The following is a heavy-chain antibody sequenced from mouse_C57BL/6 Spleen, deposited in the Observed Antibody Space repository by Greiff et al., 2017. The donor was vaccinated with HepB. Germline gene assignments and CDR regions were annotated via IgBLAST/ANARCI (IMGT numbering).Heavy chain of an antibody. J-gene: IGHJ1*03. V-gene: IGHV5-4*03. D-gene: IGHD2-2*01. CDR3: ARCGYYWYFDV. CDR2: ISDGGSYT. CDR1: GFTFSSYA. Sequence: EVKLVESGGGLVKPGGSLKLSCAASGFTFSSYAMSWVRQTPEKRLEWVATISDGGSYTYYPDNVKGRFTISRDNAKNNLYLQMSHLKSEDTAMYYCARCGYYWYFDVWGTGTTVTVSS.